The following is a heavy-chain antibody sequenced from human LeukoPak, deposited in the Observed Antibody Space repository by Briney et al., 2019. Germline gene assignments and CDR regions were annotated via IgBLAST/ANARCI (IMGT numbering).Heavy chain of an antibody. Sequence: ASVKVSCKASGYTFTGYYMHWVRQAPGQGLEWMGWINPNSGGTNYAQKFQGRVTMTRDTSISTAYMELSRLRSDDTAVYYCAREETFNGGWFDPWGQGTLVTVSS. CDR2: INPNSGGT. J-gene: IGHJ5*02. V-gene: IGHV1-2*02. CDR1: GYTFTGYY. CDR3: AREETFNGGWFDP. D-gene: IGHD2-8*01.